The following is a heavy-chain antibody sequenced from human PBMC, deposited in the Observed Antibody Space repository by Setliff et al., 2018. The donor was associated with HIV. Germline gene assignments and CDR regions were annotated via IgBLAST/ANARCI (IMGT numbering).Heavy chain of an antibody. J-gene: IGHJ4*02. CDR1: GFTFRLYG. CDR3: AREKFENGDYEFVSTFDS. CDR2: IEFDGKNE. V-gene: IGHV3-33*05. Sequence: GGSLRLSCAASGFTFRLYGMHWVRRAPGKGLEWVASIEFDGKNEYYAESVKGRFTISRDNGKKSLYLQMDSLRDEDTAVYYCAREKFENGDYEFVSTFDSWGQGTLVTVSS. D-gene: IGHD4-17*01.